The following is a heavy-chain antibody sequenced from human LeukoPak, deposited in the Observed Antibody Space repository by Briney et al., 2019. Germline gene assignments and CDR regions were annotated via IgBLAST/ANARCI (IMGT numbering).Heavy chain of an antibody. J-gene: IGHJ3*02. Sequence: SETLSLTCTVSGGSISSYYWSWIRQPPGKGLEWIWYIYYSGSTNYNPSLKSRVTISVDTSKNQFSLKLSSVTAADTAVYYCARIRPMGRDGYNNAFDIWGQGTMVTVSS. D-gene: IGHD5-24*01. V-gene: IGHV4-59*01. CDR2: IYYSGST. CDR1: GGSISSYY. CDR3: ARIRPMGRDGYNNAFDI.